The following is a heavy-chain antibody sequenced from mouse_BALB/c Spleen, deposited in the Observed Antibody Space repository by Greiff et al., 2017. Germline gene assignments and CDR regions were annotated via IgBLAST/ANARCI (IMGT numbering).Heavy chain of an antibody. CDR1: GFNIKDYY. V-gene: IGHV14-1*02. J-gene: IGHJ2*01. CDR3: ARREDYFDY. CDR2: IDPENGNT. Sequence: EVHLVESGAELVRPGALVKLSCKASGFNIKDYYMHWVKQRPEQGLEWIGWIDPENGNTIYDPKFQGKASITADTSSNTAYLQLSSLTSEDTAVYYCARREDYFDYWGQGTTLTVSS.